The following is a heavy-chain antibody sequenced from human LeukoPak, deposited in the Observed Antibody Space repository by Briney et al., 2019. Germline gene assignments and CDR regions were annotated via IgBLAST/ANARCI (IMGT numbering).Heavy chain of an antibody. J-gene: IGHJ3*02. CDR2: IIPILGIA. D-gene: IGHD4-23*01. CDR3: ARDGVYGGSSGKDAFDI. CDR1: GGTFSSYA. Sequence: SVKVSCKASGGTFSSYAISWVRQAPGQGLEWMGRIIPILGIANYAQKFQGRVTITADKSTSTAYMELSSLRSEDTAVYYCARDGVYGGSSGKDAFDIWGQGTMVTVSS. V-gene: IGHV1-69*04.